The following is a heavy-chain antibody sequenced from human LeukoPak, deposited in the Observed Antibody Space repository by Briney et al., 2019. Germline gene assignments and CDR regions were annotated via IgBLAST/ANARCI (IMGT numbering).Heavy chain of an antibody. D-gene: IGHD3-9*01. J-gene: IGHJ4*02. CDR2: INHSGST. Sequence: PSKTLSLTCAVYGGSFSGYYWSWIRQPPGKGLEWIGEINHSGSTNYNPSLKSRVTISVDTSKNQFSLKLSSVTAADTAVYYCARGPLYYDILTGYYRWGYYFDYWGQGTLVTVSS. V-gene: IGHV4-34*01. CDR3: ARGPLYYDILTGYYRWGYYFDY. CDR1: GGSFSGYY.